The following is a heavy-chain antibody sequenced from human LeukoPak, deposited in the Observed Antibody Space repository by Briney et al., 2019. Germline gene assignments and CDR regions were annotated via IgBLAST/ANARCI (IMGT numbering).Heavy chain of an antibody. V-gene: IGHV3-48*02. J-gene: IGHJ4*02. CDR2: ISSSSDTI. D-gene: IGHD5-18*01. Sequence: GGSLRLSCAASGFTFSSYSMNWVRQAPGKGLEWVSYISSSSDTIYYADSAKGRFTISRDNAKRSLYLQMNSLRDEDTAVYYCARLPKRGYSYGTSNPFDYWGQGTLVTVSS. CDR1: GFTFSSYS. CDR3: ARLPKRGYSYGTSNPFDY.